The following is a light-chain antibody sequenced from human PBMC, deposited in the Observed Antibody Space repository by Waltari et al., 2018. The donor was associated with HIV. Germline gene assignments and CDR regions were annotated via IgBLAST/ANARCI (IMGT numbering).Light chain of an antibody. J-gene: IGLJ2*01. CDR3: QTWATGSGVV. CDR1: CGHSNYA. V-gene: IGLV4-69*01. Sequence: QLVLTQSPSASASLGASVTLTCTLSCGHSNYAIAWHQQHPEKGTRYLMKLNREGTHSKGDGIPDRFAGSSSGAECYLSISSRQSEEEAEYYCQTWATGSGVVFGGGTKLTV. CDR2: LNREGTH.